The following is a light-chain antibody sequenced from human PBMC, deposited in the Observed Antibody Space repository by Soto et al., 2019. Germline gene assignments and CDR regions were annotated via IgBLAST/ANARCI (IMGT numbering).Light chain of an antibody. Sequence: QSALTQPASVSGSRGQSITISCTGTSSDIGSYNLVSWYQQHPGKAPKVIIYEVNERPSGVSNRFSGSKSGNTASLTISGLQAEDEADYYCCSSAGTWTGVFGGGTKLTVL. CDR3: CSSAGTWTGV. CDR2: EVN. CDR1: SSDIGSYNL. J-gene: IGLJ3*02. V-gene: IGLV2-23*02.